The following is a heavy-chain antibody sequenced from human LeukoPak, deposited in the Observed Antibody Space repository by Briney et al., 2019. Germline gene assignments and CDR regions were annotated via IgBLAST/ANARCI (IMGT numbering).Heavy chain of an antibody. CDR3: ARDGPAAGIGDY. Sequence: ASVKVSCKASGYTFTSHGISWVRQAPGQGLEWMGWISPYNGNTNYAQSLQGRVTMTTDTSTSTAYMDLRSLTSDDTAVYFCARDGPAAGIGDYWGQGTLVTVSS. CDR1: GYTFTSHG. J-gene: IGHJ4*02. CDR2: ISPYNGNT. V-gene: IGHV1-18*01. D-gene: IGHD6-13*01.